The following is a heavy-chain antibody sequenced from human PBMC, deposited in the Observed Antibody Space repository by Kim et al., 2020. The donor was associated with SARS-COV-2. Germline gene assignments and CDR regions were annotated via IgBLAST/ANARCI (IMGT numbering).Heavy chain of an antibody. Sequence: GGSLRLSCAASGFTVSSNYMSWVRQAPGKGLEWVSVIYSGGSTYYADSVKGRFTISRDNSKNTLYLQMNSLRAEDTAVYYCARGQGYNYGYWFDYWGQGTLVTVSS. CDR3: ARGQGYNYGYWFDY. CDR1: GFTVSSNY. D-gene: IGHD5-18*01. CDR2: IYSGGST. V-gene: IGHV3-66*01. J-gene: IGHJ4*02.